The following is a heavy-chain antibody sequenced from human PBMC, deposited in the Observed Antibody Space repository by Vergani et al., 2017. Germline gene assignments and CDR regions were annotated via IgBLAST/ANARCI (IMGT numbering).Heavy chain of an antibody. CDR1: GYTFTDHY. D-gene: IGHD4-17*01. Sequence: EVQLVQSGAEVKKPGATMKISCKVSGYTFTDHYMHWVKQAPGKGLEWMGLVDPEDGETIYAEKFKGRVTIAADTSTDTAHLELSSLRSEDTAGYYCATPQTVPTGGMEVWGQGTTVIVSS. CDR2: VDPEDGET. CDR3: ATPQTVPTGGMEV. V-gene: IGHV1-69-2*01. J-gene: IGHJ6*02.